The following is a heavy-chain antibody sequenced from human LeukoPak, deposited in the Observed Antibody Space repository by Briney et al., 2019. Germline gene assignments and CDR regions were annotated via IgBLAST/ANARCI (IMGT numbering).Heavy chain of an antibody. CDR2: INHSGST. CDR1: GGSFSGYY. V-gene: IGHV4-34*01. J-gene: IGHJ3*02. CDR3: ARHVSGYYDAFDI. Sequence: SETLSLTCAVYGGSFSGYYWSWIRQPPGKGLEWIGEINHSGSTNYNPSLKSRVTISIDTSKKQFPLKLSSVTAADTAVFYCARHVSGYYDAFDIWDQGTMVTVSS. D-gene: IGHD3-9*01.